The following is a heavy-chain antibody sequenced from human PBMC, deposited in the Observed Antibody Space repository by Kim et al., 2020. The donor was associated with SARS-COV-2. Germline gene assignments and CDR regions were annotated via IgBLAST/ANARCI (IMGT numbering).Heavy chain of an antibody. V-gene: IGHV1-69*04. CDR2: IIPILGIA. D-gene: IGHD3-10*01. Sequence: SVKVSCKASGGTFSSYAISWVRQAPGQGLEWMGRIIPILGIANYAQKFQGRVTITADKSTSTAYMELSSLRSEDTAVYYCARDGGAVTMVRGRWENWFDPWGQGTLVTVSS. J-gene: IGHJ5*02. CDR3: ARDGGAVTMVRGRWENWFDP. CDR1: GGTFSSYA.